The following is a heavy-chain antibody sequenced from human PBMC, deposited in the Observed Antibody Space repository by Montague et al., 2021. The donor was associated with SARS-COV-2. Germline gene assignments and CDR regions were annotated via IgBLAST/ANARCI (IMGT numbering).Heavy chain of an antibody. Sequence: PALVKPTQTLTLTCTFSGFSLSTRGVGVGWIRQPPGKALEWLALIYWDDDERHSPSLESRLTISKDNSKNQVVLTMTKMAPVDTATYYCAHTKAPAGDRWFDPWGQGTPVTVSS. CDR3: AHTKAPAGDRWFDP. V-gene: IGHV2-5*02. J-gene: IGHJ5*02. CDR1: GFSLSTRGVG. D-gene: IGHD6-13*01. CDR2: IYWDDDE.